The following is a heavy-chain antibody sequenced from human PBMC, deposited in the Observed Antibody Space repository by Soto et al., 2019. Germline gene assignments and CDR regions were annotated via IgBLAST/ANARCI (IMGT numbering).Heavy chain of an antibody. CDR2: INPDNGRT. CDR1: GYTFTGYF. CDR3: AREGYRGRWLDP. J-gene: IGHJ5*02. Sequence: QVHLVQSGAEVKKPGASVKVSCKASGYTFTGYFIHWVRQAPGQGLEWMGWINPDNGRTYYAQEVQGRVTLTRDTSINTAYMELNRLISDDTAVYYCAREGYRGRWLDPWGQGTLVTVSS. D-gene: IGHD1-26*01. V-gene: IGHV1-2*02.